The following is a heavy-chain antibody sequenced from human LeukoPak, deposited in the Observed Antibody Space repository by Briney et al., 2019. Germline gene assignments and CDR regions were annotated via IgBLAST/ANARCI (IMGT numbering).Heavy chain of an antibody. CDR2: IKNNTGGGTT. Sequence: GGSLRLSCVASGFTFSNGWMSWVRQAPGRGLEWVGHIKNNTGGGTTDYGAPVKGRFTVSRDDSKNTLYLQTNSLKTEDTVLYYCPPNNLGAQHLHYWGQGTLVTVSS. V-gene: IGHV3-15*01. CDR1: GFTFSNGW. D-gene: IGHD1-26*01. J-gene: IGHJ4*02. CDR3: PPNNLGAQHLHY.